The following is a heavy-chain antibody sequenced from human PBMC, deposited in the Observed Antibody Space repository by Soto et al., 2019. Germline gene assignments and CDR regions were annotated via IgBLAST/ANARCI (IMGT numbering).Heavy chain of an antibody. J-gene: IGHJ4*02. V-gene: IGHV4-39*01. CDR1: GGSISSSSYY. CDR2: IYYSGST. CDR3: ARHIGTLGKPPDMRGWPDYFDY. Sequence: QLQLQESGPGLVKPSETLSLTCTVSGGSISSSSYYWGWIRQPPGKGLEWIGSIYYSGSTYYNPSLKSRVTISVDTSKNQFSLKLSSVTAADTAVYYCARHIGTLGKPPDMRGWPDYFDYWGQGTLVTVSS. D-gene: IGHD6-19*01.